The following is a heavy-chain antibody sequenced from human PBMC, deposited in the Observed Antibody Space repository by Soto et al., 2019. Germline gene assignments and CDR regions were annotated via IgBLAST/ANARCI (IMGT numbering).Heavy chain of an antibody. V-gene: IGHV1-69*14. CDR1: GDIFSGYS. Sequence: QVQLVQSGAEVKKPGSSVKVSCKTSGDIFSGYSISWVRQAPGQGLEWMGGIIPIFGTTNYAQRLHGRVTITADKSTSTVYVELYSLKSEDTAVYYCARDLGSGYDPGDYWGQGTLVTVSS. CDR3: ARDLGSGYDPGDY. CDR2: IIPIFGTT. D-gene: IGHD5-12*01. J-gene: IGHJ4*02.